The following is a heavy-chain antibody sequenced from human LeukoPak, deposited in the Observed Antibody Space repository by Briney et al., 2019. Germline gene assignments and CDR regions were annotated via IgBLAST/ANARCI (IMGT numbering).Heavy chain of an antibody. CDR1: DVSIKNYY. CDR3: ARGVQAGGYTRFDY. D-gene: IGHD2-8*02. Sequence: SETLSLTCTVSDVSIKNYYWSWIRQPPERGLEWIGFIHYSGRTNYNPSLKSRVTMSLDTSKNQFSLVLSSMTAADTAVYYCARGVQAGGYTRFDYWGQGTLVTVSS. CDR2: IHYSGRT. V-gene: IGHV4-59*01. J-gene: IGHJ4*02.